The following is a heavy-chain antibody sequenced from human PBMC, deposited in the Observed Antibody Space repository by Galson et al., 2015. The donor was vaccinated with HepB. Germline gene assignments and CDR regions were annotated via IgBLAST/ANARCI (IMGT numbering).Heavy chain of an antibody. V-gene: IGHV5-51*01. J-gene: IGHJ4*02. CDR3: ARVEYCGSTSCYGADY. CDR2: IYPGDSDT. CDR1: GYSFTTYW. Sequence: QSGAEVKKPGESLKISCQGSGYSFTTYWVGWVRQMPGKGLEWMGIIYPGDSDTRYSPSFYGQVTMSVDKSINTAYLQWGSLKASDTAMYYCARVEYCGSTSCYGADYWGQGTLVTVSS. D-gene: IGHD2-2*01.